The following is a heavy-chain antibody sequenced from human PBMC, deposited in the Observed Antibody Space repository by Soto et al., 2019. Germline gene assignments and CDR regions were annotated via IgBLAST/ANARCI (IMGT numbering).Heavy chain of an antibody. D-gene: IGHD3-10*01. CDR3: ALRGYGSSTNGMDV. CDR1: GGTFSSYA. CDR2: IIPIFGTA. V-gene: IGHV1-69*13. Sequence: SVKVSCKASGGTFSSYAISWVRQAPGQGLEWMGGIIPIFGTANYAQKFQGRVTITADESTSTAYMELSSLRSEDTAVYYCALRGYGSSTNGMDVLGQGTTVTVYS. J-gene: IGHJ6*02.